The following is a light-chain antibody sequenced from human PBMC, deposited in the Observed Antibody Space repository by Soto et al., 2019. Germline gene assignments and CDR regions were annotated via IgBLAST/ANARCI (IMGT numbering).Light chain of an antibody. J-gene: IGKJ5*01. V-gene: IGKV1-5*03. Sequence: DIPVTQPPSTLSPSVADRGTITCRASQSISSWLAWYQQKPGKAPKLLIYKASTLKSGVPARFSGSGSGTEFTLTISSLQPEDFATYYCQQVNSFPSTFGQGTRLEIK. CDR3: QQVNSFPST. CDR1: QSISSW. CDR2: KAS.